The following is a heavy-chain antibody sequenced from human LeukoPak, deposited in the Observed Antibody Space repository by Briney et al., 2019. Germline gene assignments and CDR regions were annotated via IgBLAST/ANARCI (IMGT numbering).Heavy chain of an antibody. Sequence: PSETLSLTCTVSGGSISSYYWSWIRQPPGKGLEWIGYIYYSGSTNYNPSLKSRVIISVDTSKNQFSLKLSSVTAADTAVYYCAREGHYYDSTGWFDPWGQGTLVTVSS. V-gene: IGHV4-59*01. J-gene: IGHJ5*02. CDR3: AREGHYYDSTGWFDP. CDR1: GGSISSYY. CDR2: IYYSGST. D-gene: IGHD3-22*01.